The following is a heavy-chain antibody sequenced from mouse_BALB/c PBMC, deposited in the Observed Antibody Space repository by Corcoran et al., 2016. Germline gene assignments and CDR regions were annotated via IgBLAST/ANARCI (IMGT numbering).Heavy chain of an antibody. J-gene: IGHJ2*01. Sequence: EVQLQQSGAELVKPGASVKLSCTASGFNIKDTYMHWVKQRPEQGLEWIGRIDPANGNTKYDPKFQGKATITADTSSNTVYLQLSSLTSEDTAVYYCARSYYGHYFDYWGQGTTLTVSS. CDR3: ARSYYGHYFDY. V-gene: IGHV14-3*02. CDR1: GFNIKDTY. D-gene: IGHD1-2*01. CDR2: IDPANGNT.